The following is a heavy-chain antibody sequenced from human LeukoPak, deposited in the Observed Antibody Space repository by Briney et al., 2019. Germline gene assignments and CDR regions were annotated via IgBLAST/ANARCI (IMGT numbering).Heavy chain of an antibody. CDR2: ISSNSTTI. CDR1: GFTFSTYA. J-gene: IGHJ4*02. D-gene: IGHD3-22*01. Sequence: GGSLRLSCAASGFTFSTYAMNWVRQAPGKGLEWVSYISSNSTTIYYADSVKGRFTISRDNAKNSLYLQMNSLRDEDTAVFYCARGSYDSSGYSFDYWGQGTLVTVSS. CDR3: ARGSYDSSGYSFDY. V-gene: IGHV3-48*02.